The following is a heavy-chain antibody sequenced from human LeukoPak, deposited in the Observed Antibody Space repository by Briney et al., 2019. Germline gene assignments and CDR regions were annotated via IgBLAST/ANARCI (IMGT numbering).Heavy chain of an antibody. D-gene: IGHD6-19*01. Sequence: ASVKVSCKASGGTFSSYAISWVRQAPGQGLEWMGRIIPILGIANYAQKFQGRVTMTEDTSTDTAYMELSSLRSEDTAVYYCATGGVDSSGWCYFDYWGQGTLVTVSS. CDR1: GGTFSSYA. J-gene: IGHJ4*02. CDR3: ATGGVDSSGWCYFDY. CDR2: IIPILGIA. V-gene: IGHV1-69*04.